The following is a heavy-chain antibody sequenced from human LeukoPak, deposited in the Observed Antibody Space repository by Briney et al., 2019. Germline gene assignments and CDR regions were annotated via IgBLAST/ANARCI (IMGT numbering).Heavy chain of an antibody. CDR2: INPSGGST. J-gene: IGHJ2*01. Sequence: ASVKVSCKASGYTFTSYYMHWVRQTPRQGLERMGIINPSGGSTSYAQKFQGRGTMTRDTSTSTVYMELSSLRSEDTAVYYCARDGYYDSSGYYANLYWYFDLWGRGTLVTVSS. CDR3: ARDGYYDSSGYYANLYWYFDL. D-gene: IGHD3-22*01. V-gene: IGHV1-46*01. CDR1: GYTFTSYY.